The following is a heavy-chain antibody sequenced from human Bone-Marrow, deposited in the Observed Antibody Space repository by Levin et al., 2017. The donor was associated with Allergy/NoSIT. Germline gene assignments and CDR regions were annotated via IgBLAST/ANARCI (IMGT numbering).Heavy chain of an antibody. J-gene: IGHJ5*02. CDR2: INTNTGDT. CDR1: GPIFSVYY. CDR3: AVLAKFSGAGS. D-gene: IGHD3-10*01. Sequence: GGSLRLSCKAPGPIFSVYYIQWVRQAPGQGLEWIGRINTNTGDTDYAQRFQGRVTTTRDASITTASMELSTLRSDDTAVYYCAVLAKFSGAGSWGQGTLVIVSS. V-gene: IGHV1-2*02.